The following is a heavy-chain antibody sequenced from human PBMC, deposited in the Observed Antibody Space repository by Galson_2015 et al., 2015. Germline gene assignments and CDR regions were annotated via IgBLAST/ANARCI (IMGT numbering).Heavy chain of an antibody. Sequence: TLSLTCTVSGVSITSNYWSWIRQPPGKGLEWIGYIYYSGNTNYNPSLKSRVTMSQDTSKNQISLKLSSVTAADTAVYYCATGRDDYKTGYWGQGTLVTVSS. J-gene: IGHJ4*02. D-gene: IGHD5-24*01. CDR3: ATGRDDYKTGY. CDR2: IYYSGNT. CDR1: GVSITSNY. V-gene: IGHV4-59*01.